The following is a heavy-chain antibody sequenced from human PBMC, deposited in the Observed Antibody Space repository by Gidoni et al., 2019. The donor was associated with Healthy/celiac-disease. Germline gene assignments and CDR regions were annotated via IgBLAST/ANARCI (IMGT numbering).Heavy chain of an antibody. CDR1: GFTVSSNY. Sequence: EVQLVESGGGLVQPGGSLRLSCAASGFTVSSNYMSWVRQAPGKGLEWVSVIYSGVSTYYADSVKGRFTISRDNSKNTLYLQMNSLRAEDTAVYYCAGALLDYGGYYFDYWGQGTLVTVSS. CDR2: IYSGVST. D-gene: IGHD4-17*01. V-gene: IGHV3-66*01. J-gene: IGHJ4*02. CDR3: AGALLDYGGYYFDY.